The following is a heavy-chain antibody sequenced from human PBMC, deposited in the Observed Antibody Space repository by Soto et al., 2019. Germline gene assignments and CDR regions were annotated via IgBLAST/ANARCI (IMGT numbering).Heavy chain of an antibody. CDR2: IWYDGSNK. D-gene: IGHD2-15*01. CDR1: GFTFSSYG. J-gene: IGHJ4*02. V-gene: IGHV3-33*01. CDR3: ARDGYCSGGSCYSVPVFDY. Sequence: GGSLRLSCAASGFTFSSYGMHWVRQAPGKGLEWVAVIWYDGSNKYYADSVKGRFTISRDNSKNTLYPQMNSLRAEDTAVYYCARDGYCSGGSCYSVPVFDYWGQGTLVTVSS.